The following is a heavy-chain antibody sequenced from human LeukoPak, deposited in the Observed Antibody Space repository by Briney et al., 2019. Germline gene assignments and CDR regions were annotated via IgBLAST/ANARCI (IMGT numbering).Heavy chain of an antibody. Sequence: SGTLSLTCTVSGGSISSSSYYWGWIRQPPGKGLEWIGSIYHSGSTYYNPSLKSRVTISVDTSKNQFSLKLSSVTAADTAVYYCARVVDSSGYYYHVVGAFDIWGQGTMVTVSS. CDR2: IYHSGST. CDR3: ARVVDSSGYYYHVVGAFDI. J-gene: IGHJ3*02. D-gene: IGHD3-22*01. CDR1: GGSISSSSYY. V-gene: IGHV4-39*07.